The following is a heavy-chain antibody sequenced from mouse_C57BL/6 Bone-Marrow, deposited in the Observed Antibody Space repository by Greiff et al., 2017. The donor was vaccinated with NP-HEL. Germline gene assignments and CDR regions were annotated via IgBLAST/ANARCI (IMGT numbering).Heavy chain of an antibody. CDR1: GFTFSDYG. Sequence: EVQGVESGGGLVKPGGSLKLSCAASGFTFSDYGMHWVRQAPEKGLEWVAYISSGSSTIYYADTVKGRFTISRANAKNTLFLQMTSLRSEDTAMYYCARREDITTVVAPYYYAMDYWGQGTSVTVSS. V-gene: IGHV5-17*01. CDR3: ARREDITTVVAPYYYAMDY. J-gene: IGHJ4*01. CDR2: ISSGSSTI. D-gene: IGHD1-1*01.